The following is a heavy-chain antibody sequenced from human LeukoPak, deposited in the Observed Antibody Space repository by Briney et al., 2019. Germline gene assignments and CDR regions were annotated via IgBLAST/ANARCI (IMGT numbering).Heavy chain of an antibody. CDR1: GGSISSGNNY. Sequence: SETLSLTCTVSGGSISSGNNYWSWIRQHPGKGLEWIGYMYYRGSTYYNPSLKSRVTISVDTSKNQFSLKLSSVTAADTAVYYCARSYGYGTNFDYWGQGTLVTVSS. CDR3: ARSYGYGTNFDY. J-gene: IGHJ4*02. CDR2: MYYRGST. V-gene: IGHV4-31*03. D-gene: IGHD5-18*01.